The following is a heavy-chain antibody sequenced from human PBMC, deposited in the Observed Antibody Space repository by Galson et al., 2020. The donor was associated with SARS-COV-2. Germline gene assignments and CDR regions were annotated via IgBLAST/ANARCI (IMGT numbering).Heavy chain of an antibody. CDR3: AAGPVAGTGE. V-gene: IGHV4-61*02. Sequence: SETLSLTCDVSGGSISGISYYWSWIRQPAGKGLEWIGRIYSSGSTNYNPSIKSRVTISVDTSKNQFSLKLTSVTAADTAVYYCAAGPVAGTGEWGQGTLVTVSS. CDR1: GGSISGISYY. CDR2: IYSSGST. D-gene: IGHD6-19*01. J-gene: IGHJ4*02.